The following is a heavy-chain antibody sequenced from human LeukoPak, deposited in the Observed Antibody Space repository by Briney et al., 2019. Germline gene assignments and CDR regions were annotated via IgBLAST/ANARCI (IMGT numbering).Heavy chain of an antibody. CDR1: GFIFSSYA. J-gene: IGHJ4*02. Sequence: GGSLRLSCAASGFIFSSYAMSWVRQAPGKGLEWVSTISGSGGSTYYADSVKGRFTISRDNAKNSLYLQMNSLRAEDTAVYYCARDHYDSSGPPEDYWGQGTLVTVSS. V-gene: IGHV3-23*01. CDR2: ISGSGGST. CDR3: ARDHYDSSGPPEDY. D-gene: IGHD3-22*01.